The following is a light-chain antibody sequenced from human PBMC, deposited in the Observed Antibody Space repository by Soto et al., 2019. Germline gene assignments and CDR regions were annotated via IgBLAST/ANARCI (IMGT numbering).Light chain of an antibody. V-gene: IGLV2-8*01. CDR1: SSDVGGYNF. CDR2: EVS. Sequence: QSALTQPPSASGYPGQSVTISCTGTSSDVGGYNFVSWYQPHPGKAPKFMIYEVSKRPSGVPDRFSGSKSGNTASLTVSGLQAEDEADYYCSSYAGGIKVVFGGGTKLTVL. J-gene: IGLJ3*02. CDR3: SSYAGGIKVV.